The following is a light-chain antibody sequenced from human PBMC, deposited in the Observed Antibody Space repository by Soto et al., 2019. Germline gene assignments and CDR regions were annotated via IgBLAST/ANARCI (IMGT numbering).Light chain of an antibody. V-gene: IGKV3-20*01. CDR1: QSLYFSF. CDR3: QQYGRPPYT. CDR2: CAI. J-gene: IGKJ5*01. Sequence: EIVLTQSPGTLSLSPGERATLSCRASQSLYFSFLAWYQQKSGQSPRLLSLCAISRAAGIPARFSGRDSETDCTLSIDAVETEDSAVYYCQQYGRPPYTFGRWTRLEI.